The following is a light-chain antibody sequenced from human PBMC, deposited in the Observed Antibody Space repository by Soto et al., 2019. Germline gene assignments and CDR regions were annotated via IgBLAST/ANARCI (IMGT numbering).Light chain of an antibody. CDR2: DAS. V-gene: IGKV1-5*01. J-gene: IGKJ1*01. CDR1: QSIIRW. Sequence: DIQMTQSPSTLSASVGDRVTITCRASQSIIRWLAWYQKKPGKPPKLLTYDASSLQSGVPSRFSGSGSGTEFTLTISSLQPDDFATYYCQQYHSYPWTFGQGTKVDIK. CDR3: QQYHSYPWT.